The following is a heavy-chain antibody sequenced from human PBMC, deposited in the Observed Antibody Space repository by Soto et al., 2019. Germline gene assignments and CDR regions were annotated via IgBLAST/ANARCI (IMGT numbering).Heavy chain of an antibody. CDR2: IYYSGST. D-gene: IGHD2-2*03. Sequence: SETLSLTCTVSGGSISSYYWSWIRQPPGKGLEWIGYIYYSGSTNYNPSLKSRVTISVDTSKNQFSLKLSSVTAADTAVYYCARVWKFVDIVVVPEWLDPWGQGTLVTVSS. CDR3: ARVWKFVDIVVVPEWLDP. J-gene: IGHJ5*02. V-gene: IGHV4-59*01. CDR1: GGSISSYY.